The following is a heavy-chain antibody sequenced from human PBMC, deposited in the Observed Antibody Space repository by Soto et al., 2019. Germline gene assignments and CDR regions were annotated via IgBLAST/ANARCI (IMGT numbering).Heavy chain of an antibody. CDR3: ARGHPTYDLQGKYALDI. Sequence: QVQLVQSGAEVKKPGSSVKVSCKASGGTFSSYAISWVRPAPGQGLEWMGGIIPIFGTANYAQKFQGRVTIKADESTSTAYMELSRMRSEDTAVYYCARGHPTYDLQGKYALDICGQGTMVTVSS. V-gene: IGHV1-69*01. J-gene: IGHJ3*02. CDR1: GGTFSSYA. CDR2: IIPIFGTA. D-gene: IGHD3-16*01.